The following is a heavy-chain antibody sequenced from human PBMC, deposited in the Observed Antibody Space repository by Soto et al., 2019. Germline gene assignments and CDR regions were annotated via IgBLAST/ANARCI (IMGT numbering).Heavy chain of an antibody. J-gene: IGHJ4*02. CDR3: VRGGVY. CDR1: GFTFSNYE. D-gene: IGHD2-8*01. CDR2: ISSSGSTM. Sequence: GGSLRLSCVASGFTFSNYEMNWVRQAPGKGLEWVSYISSSGSTMYYADSVKGRFTISRDNAKNSLYLQMNSLKVEDTAVYYCVRGGVYWGQGTLVTVSS. V-gene: IGHV3-48*03.